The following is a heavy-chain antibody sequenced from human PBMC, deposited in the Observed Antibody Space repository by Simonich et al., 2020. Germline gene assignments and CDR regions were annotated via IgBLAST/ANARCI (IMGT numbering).Heavy chain of an antibody. CDR3: ARDQGGRAAAATDY. CDR2: VSAYNGNT. Sequence: QVQLVQSGAEVKKPGASVKVSCKASGYTFTSYGISWVRQAPGQGLEWMGGVSAYNGNTNHAPKLQGRVTMTTDTSTSTAYMELRSLRSDATAVYYCARDQGGRAAAATDYWGQGTLVTVSS. J-gene: IGHJ4*02. V-gene: IGHV1-18*01. CDR1: GYTFTSYG. D-gene: IGHD6-13*01.